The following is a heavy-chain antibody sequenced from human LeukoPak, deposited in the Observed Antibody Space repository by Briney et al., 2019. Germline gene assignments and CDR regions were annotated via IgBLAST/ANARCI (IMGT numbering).Heavy chain of an antibody. J-gene: IGHJ3*02. CDR1: GFSFSSNW. D-gene: IGHD2-2*01. V-gene: IGHV3-7*01. CDR3: ARDRYCSSTSCYAGAFDI. Sequence: GGSLRLSYVASGFSFSSNWMTWFRQAPGKGLEWVANIKEDGSEKYYVDSVKGRFTISRDNAKNSLYLQMNSLRAEDTAVYYCARDRYCSSTSCYAGAFDIWGQGTTVTVSS. CDR2: IKEDGSEK.